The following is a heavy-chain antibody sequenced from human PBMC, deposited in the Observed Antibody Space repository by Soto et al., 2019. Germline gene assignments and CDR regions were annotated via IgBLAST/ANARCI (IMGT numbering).Heavy chain of an antibody. CDR1: GFSLTTSGVG. Sequence: QITLNESGPTQVKPRQTLTLTCTFSGFSLTTSGVGVGWIRQSPGKAPEWLALLYWDDDKRYSPSLKSRLTITKDTSKNQAVLTMADLDPADTATYYCAHRVLRTVFGLVTTAAIYFDFWGQGTPVAVSS. CDR2: LYWDDDK. CDR3: AHRVLRTVFGLVTTAAIYFDF. D-gene: IGHD3-3*01. V-gene: IGHV2-5*02. J-gene: IGHJ4*02.